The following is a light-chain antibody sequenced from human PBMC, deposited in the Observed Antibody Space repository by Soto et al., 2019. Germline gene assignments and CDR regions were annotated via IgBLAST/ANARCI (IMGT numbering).Light chain of an antibody. CDR1: SSDVGSYDH. CDR3: ISYTGSSTSYV. V-gene: IGLV2-14*01. CDR2: EVS. J-gene: IGLJ1*01. Sequence: QSALTQPASVSGSPGQSITISCSGTSSDVGSYDHVAWYQQFPGKTPKLMIYEVSNRPSGVSSRFSGSKSGNTASLTTSGLQAEDEADYYCISYTGSSTSYVFGSGTKV.